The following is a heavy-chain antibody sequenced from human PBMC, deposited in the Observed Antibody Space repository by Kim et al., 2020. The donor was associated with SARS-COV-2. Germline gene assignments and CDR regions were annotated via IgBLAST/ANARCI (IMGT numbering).Heavy chain of an antibody. CDR2: ISSVLINQ. J-gene: IGHJ3*01. D-gene: IGHD3-10*01. Sequence: GGSLRLSCAASGFTFSTYAIHCVRQAPGNLLEWLAVISSVLINQYYADSMKCRFTISRDNSKNTLYLQMNSLRPEDTAMYFCAKVKHRRGPLDVWGQGTMVIVSA. CDR1: GFTFSTYA. V-gene: IGHV3-30*18. CDR3: AKVKHRRGPLDV.